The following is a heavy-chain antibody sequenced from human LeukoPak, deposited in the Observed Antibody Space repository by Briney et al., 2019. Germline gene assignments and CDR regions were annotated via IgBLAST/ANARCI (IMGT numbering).Heavy chain of an antibody. CDR2: IYYSGST. V-gene: IGHV4-59*01. D-gene: IGHD3-9*01. Sequence: SETLSLTCTVSGGPINNSYWTWIRQPPGKGLEWIGYIYYSGSTNYNPSLKSRVTISVDTSKNQFSLKLSSVTAADTAVYYCARVTNNYDILTGEGHYYMDVWGKGTTVTISS. J-gene: IGHJ6*03. CDR1: GGPINNSY. CDR3: ARVTNNYDILTGEGHYYMDV.